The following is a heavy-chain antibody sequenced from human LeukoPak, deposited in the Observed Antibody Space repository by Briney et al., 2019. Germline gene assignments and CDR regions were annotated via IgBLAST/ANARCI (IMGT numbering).Heavy chain of an antibody. D-gene: IGHD2-21*02. CDR1: GGSFSGYF. CDR2: IDHSGST. V-gene: IGHV4-34*01. Sequence: SETLSLTCAVYGGSFSGYFWTWIRQPPGKGLQWIGEIDHSGSTNYNPSLKCRVTMSVDTSENQFSLKLGSVTAADTAVYYCARESDSGGFFDNWGQGTLVTVSS. J-gene: IGHJ4*02. CDR3: ARESDSGGFFDN.